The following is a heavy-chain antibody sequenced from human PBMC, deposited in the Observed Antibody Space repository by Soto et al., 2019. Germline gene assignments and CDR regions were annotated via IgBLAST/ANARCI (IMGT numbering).Heavy chain of an antibody. Sequence: GESLKISCKGSGYTFTSYWIGWVRQMPGKGLEWMGIIYPGDSDTKYNPSFQGQVTISADKSITTTYLQWSSLKASDTAIYYCAASIFYYGMDVWGQGTTVTVSS. J-gene: IGHJ6*02. CDR2: IYPGDSDT. V-gene: IGHV5-51*01. CDR1: GYTFTSYW. CDR3: AASIFYYGMDV.